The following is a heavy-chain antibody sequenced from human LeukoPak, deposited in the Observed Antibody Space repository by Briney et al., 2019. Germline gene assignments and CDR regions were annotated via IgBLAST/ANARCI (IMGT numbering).Heavy chain of an antibody. V-gene: IGHV4-59*01. CDR3: ARVRYSSGWYPFDY. J-gene: IGHJ4*02. CDR2: IYYSGNT. D-gene: IGHD6-19*01. CDR1: GGSISSYY. Sequence: SETLSLTCTASGGSISSYYWSWIRQPPGKGLEWIGYIYYSGNTNYNPSLKSRVTISVDTSKNQFSLKLSSVTAADTAVYYCARVRYSSGWYPFDYWGQGTLVTASS.